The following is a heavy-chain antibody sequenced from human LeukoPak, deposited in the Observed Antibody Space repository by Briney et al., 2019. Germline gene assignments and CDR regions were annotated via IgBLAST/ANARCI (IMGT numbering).Heavy chain of an antibody. D-gene: IGHD6-19*01. CDR2: IRWSSGSI. CDR3: AGSAVAATGSFT. V-gene: IGHV3-9*01. Sequence: GGSLRLSCAPSGFTFDDYATRWVRQARGKGREWVTGIRWSSGSIAYADSGKGRFTISRDNAKNSLYLQMNSLRAEDTALYYCAGSAVAATGSFTWGQGTLVTVSS. J-gene: IGHJ5*02. CDR1: GFTFDDYA.